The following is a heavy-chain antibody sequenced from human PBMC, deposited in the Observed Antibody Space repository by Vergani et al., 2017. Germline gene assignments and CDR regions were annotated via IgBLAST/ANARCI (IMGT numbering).Heavy chain of an antibody. V-gene: IGHV4-59*11. J-gene: IGHJ5*02. CDR1: FDSIRNLY. CDR3: ASDTHSGQRADR. D-gene: IGHD6-19*01. Sequence: QVQLQESGPGLVKSSETLSLTCSVSFDSIRNLYCNWIRQPPGKGLEWIGSIHYSENTNYNPSLQTRVTISVDTSKNQFSLTLTSVTAADTVVYYCASDTHSGQRADRWGQGILVTVTS. CDR2: IHYSENT.